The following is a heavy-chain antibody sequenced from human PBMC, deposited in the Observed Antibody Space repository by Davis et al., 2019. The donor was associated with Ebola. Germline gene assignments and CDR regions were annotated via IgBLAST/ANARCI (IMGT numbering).Heavy chain of an antibody. CDR1: GFTFSSYG. V-gene: IGHV3-30*18. J-gene: IGHJ4*02. CDR3: AKDRESGSYPRGFDY. D-gene: IGHD1-26*01. CDR2: ISYDGSNK. Sequence: GESLKISCAASGFTFSSYGMHWVRQAPGKGLEWVAIISYDGSNKYYADSVKGRFTISRDNSKNTLYLQMNSLRAEDTAVYYCAKDRESGSYPRGFDYWGQGTLVTVSS.